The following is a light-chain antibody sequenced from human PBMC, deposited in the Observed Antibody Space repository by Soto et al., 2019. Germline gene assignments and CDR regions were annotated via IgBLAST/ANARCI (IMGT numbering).Light chain of an antibody. J-gene: IGLJ2*01. CDR3: SSYTSSSTQV. V-gene: IGLV2-14*01. CDR2: EVS. Sequence: QSALTQPASVSGSPGQSITISCTGTSSDVGGYNYVSWYQQHPGKAPKLMIYEVSNRPSGVSNRFSGSKSGNTASLTISGLQAEDEPDYYCSSYTSSSTQVFGGGTKLTVL. CDR1: SSDVGGYNY.